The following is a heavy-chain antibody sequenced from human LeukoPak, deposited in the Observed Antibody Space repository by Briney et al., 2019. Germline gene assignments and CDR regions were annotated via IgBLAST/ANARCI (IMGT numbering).Heavy chain of an antibody. J-gene: IGHJ4*02. CDR2: LSGSGGGT. V-gene: IGHV3-23*01. Sequence: GGSLRLSCAVSGITLSNYGMSWVRQAPGKGLEWAAGLSGSGGGTNYADSVKGRFTISRDDAKNSLYLQMNSLRAEDTAVYYCARVRYCSGGSCYNYFDYWGQGTLVTVSS. D-gene: IGHD2-15*01. CDR1: GITLSNYG. CDR3: ARVRYCSGGSCYNYFDY.